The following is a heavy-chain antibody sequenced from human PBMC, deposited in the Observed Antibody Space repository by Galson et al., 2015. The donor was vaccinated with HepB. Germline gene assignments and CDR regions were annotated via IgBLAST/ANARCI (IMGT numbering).Heavy chain of an antibody. CDR1: GYTFTSYA. D-gene: IGHD2-15*01. V-gene: IGHV1-3*01. Sequence: SVKVSCKASGYTFTSYAMHWVRQAPGQRLEWMGWINAGNGNTKYSQKFQGRVTITRDTSASTAYMELSSLRSEDTAVYYCARVGRGKGYCSGGSCYSNNPFDYWGQGTLVTVSS. CDR2: INAGNGNT. J-gene: IGHJ4*02. CDR3: ARVGRGKGYCSGGSCYSNNPFDY.